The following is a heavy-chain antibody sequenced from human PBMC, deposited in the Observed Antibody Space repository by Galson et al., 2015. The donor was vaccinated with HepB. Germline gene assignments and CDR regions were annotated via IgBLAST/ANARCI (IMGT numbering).Heavy chain of an antibody. Sequence: LRLSCAASGFTFSSYAMHWVRQAPGKGLEWVAVISYDGSNKYYADSVKGRFTISRDNSKNTLYLQMNSLRAEDTAVYYCARSPRYCSSTSCSNYGDYEFDYWGQGTLVTVSS. J-gene: IGHJ4*02. D-gene: IGHD2-2*01. CDR3: ARSPRYCSSTSCSNYGDYEFDY. CDR2: ISYDGSNK. CDR1: GFTFSSYA. V-gene: IGHV3-30*04.